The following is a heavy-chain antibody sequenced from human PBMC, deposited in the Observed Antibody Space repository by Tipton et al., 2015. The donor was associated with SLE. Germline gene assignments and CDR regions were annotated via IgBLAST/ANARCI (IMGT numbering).Heavy chain of an antibody. V-gene: IGHV4-39*07. J-gene: IGHJ3*02. CDR3: ARYSYFAAAFDI. Sequence: GLVKPSKTLSLTCTVSVASINSSSYYWAWIRQPPGKGLEWIGSVFYSGTTYYNPSLKSRVTISLDTSKNQFSLKVNSVTAADTAMYYCARYSYFAAAFDIWGQGTLVTVSS. CDR1: VASINSSSYY. D-gene: IGHD5-18*01. CDR2: VFYSGTT.